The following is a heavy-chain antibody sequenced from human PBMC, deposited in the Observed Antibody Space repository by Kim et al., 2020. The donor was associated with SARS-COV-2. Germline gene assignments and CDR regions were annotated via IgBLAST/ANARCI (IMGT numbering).Heavy chain of an antibody. V-gene: IGHV3-30*04. D-gene: IGHD2-2*02. Sequence: GGSLRLSCAASGFTFSSYAMHWVRQAPGKGLEWVAVISYDGSNKYYADSAKGRFTISRDNSKNTLYLQMNSLRAEDTAVYYCARGAGMTAIPFVAFYYG. CDR2: ISYDGSNK. CDR1: GFTFSSYA. J-gene: IGHJ6*01. CDR3: ARGAGMTAIPFVAFYYG.